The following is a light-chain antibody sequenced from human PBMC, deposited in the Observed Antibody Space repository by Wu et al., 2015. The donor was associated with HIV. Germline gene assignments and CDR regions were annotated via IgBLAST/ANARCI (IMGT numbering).Light chain of an antibody. V-gene: IGKV3-20*01. J-gene: IGKJ1*01. CDR3: QQYGTSPWT. Sequence: EIVLTQSPGTLSLSPGERATLSCRASQSISSSYLAWYQQKPGQAPRLLIYGASIRATGIPDRVSGSGSGTDFTLTINRLEPEDFAVYYCQQYGTSPWTFGQGTKVEIK. CDR2: GAS. CDR1: QSISSSY.